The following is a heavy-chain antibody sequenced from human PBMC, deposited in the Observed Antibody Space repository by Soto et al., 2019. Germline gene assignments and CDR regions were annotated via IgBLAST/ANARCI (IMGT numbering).Heavy chain of an antibody. J-gene: IGHJ4*02. CDR2: ISYGGSDK. Sequence: QVQLVESGRGVVQPGRSLRLSCAGSGFPFTSYGMHWVREGPDKGLEWVAVISYGGSDKYYAYSVKGRFTISRDNPKNMLYLQMNSLRPEDTALYYCVGGQYYFDYRGQGTLVIVSS. CDR1: GFPFTSYG. D-gene: IGHD3-10*01. CDR3: VGGQYYFDY. V-gene: IGHV3-30*03.